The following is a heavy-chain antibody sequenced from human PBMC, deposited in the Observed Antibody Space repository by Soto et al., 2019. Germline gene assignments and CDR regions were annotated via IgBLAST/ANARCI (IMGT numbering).Heavy chain of an antibody. CDR1: GFTFSSYG. CDR3: ARELLRLGELSLTNYYGMDV. D-gene: IGHD3-16*02. J-gene: IGHJ6*02. V-gene: IGHV3-33*01. CDR2: IWYDGSNK. Sequence: GSLRLSCAASGFTFSSYGMHWVRQAPGKGLEWVAVIWYDGSNKYYADSVKGRFTISRDNSKNTLYLQMNSLRAEDTAVYYCARELLRLGELSLTNYYGMDVWGQGTTVTVSS.